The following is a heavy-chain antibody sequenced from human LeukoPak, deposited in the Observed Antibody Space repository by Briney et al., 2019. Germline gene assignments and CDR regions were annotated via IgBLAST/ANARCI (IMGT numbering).Heavy chain of an antibody. CDR1: GGTFSSYA. Sequence: GSSVNVSCKASGGTFSSYAISWVRQAPGQGLEWMGRIIPILGIANYAQKFQGRVTITADKSTSTAYMELSSLRSEDTAVYYCAREGSSSSGLDSWGQGTLVSVSA. J-gene: IGHJ4*02. CDR2: IIPILGIA. V-gene: IGHV1-69*04. CDR3: AREGSSSSGLDS. D-gene: IGHD6-6*01.